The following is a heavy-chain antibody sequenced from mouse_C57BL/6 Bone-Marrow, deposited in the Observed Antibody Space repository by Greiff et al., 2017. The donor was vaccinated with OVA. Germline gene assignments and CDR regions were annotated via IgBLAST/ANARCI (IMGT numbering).Heavy chain of an antibody. Sequence: EVQLQQSGPELVKPGASVKISCKASGYTFTDYYMNWVKQSHGKSLEWIGDINPNNGGTSYNQKFKGKATVTVDKSSSTAYMELRSLTSEDSAVYYCARDLGQLLPFAYWGQGTLVTVSA. CDR2: INPNNGGT. CDR3: ARDLGQLLPFAY. CDR1: GYTFTDYY. V-gene: IGHV1-26*01. J-gene: IGHJ3*01. D-gene: IGHD2-12*01.